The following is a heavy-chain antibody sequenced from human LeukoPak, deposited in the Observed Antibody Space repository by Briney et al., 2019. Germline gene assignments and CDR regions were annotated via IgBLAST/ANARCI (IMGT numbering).Heavy chain of an antibody. Sequence: PSETLSLTCTVSGGSISNYYWSWIRQPPGKGLEWIGYIFYRGSIDYSPSLQSRVTISVDPSQTHPSLTLTSVTAADTAVYFCARGVVLGQDDAFDIWGRGTMVTVSS. CDR1: GGSISNYY. V-gene: IGHV4-59*12. CDR3: ARGVVLGQDDAFDI. J-gene: IGHJ3*02. D-gene: IGHD3/OR15-3a*01. CDR2: IFYRGSI.